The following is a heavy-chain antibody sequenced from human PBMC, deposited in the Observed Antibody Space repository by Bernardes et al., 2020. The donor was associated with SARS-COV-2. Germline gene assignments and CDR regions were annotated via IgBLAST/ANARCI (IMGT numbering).Heavy chain of an antibody. D-gene: IGHD6-13*01. CDR2: IYTSGST. CDR3: AREGYSSSWYRGSYYFDY. CDR1: GGSISSGSYY. V-gene: IGHV4-61*02. J-gene: IGHJ4*02. Sequence: SETLSLTCTVSGGSISSGSYYWSWIRQPAGKGLEWIGRIYTSGSTNYNPSLKSRVTISVDTSKNQFSLKLSSVTAADTAVYYCAREGYSSSWYRGSYYFDYWGQGTLVTVSS.